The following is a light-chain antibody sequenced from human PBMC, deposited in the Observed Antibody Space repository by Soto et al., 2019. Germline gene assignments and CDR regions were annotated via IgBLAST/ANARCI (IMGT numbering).Light chain of an antibody. Sequence: QSALTQPPSASGSPGQSVTISCTGTSSDVGGYNYVSWYQQYPGRAPKLMIYEVTKRPSGVPDRFSGSMSGNTASLTVSGLQAEDEADYYCSSYAATHNSYFAFGGGTKVTVL. CDR3: SSYAATHNSYFA. CDR2: EVT. V-gene: IGLV2-8*01. J-gene: IGLJ3*02. CDR1: SSDVGGYNY.